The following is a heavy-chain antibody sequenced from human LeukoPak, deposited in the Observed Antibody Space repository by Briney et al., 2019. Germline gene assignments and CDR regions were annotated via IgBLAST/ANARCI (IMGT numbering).Heavy chain of an antibody. CDR3: ARGDWGPYY. V-gene: IGHV3-7*01. CDR2: INQDGSEK. Sequence: PGGSLRLSCAASGFTFSASNMNWVRQAPGKGLEWVANINQDGSEKYYVDSVKGRFTISRDNAKNSLNLQMNSLRVEDTALYYCARGDWGPYYWGQGTLVTVSS. J-gene: IGHJ4*02. D-gene: IGHD7-27*01. CDR1: GFTFSASN.